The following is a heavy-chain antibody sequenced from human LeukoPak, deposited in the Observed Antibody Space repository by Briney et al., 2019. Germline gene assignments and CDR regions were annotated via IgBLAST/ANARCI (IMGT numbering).Heavy chain of an antibody. J-gene: IGHJ4*02. CDR3: ARDCGDSSGCPFDY. Sequence: PSEXLSLTCTVSGGSISSGDYYWSWIRQPPGTGLEWIGYIYYSGSTYYNPSRKSRVTISVDTSKNQFSLKLSSVTAADTAVYYCARDCGDSSGCPFDYWGQGTLVTVSS. CDR2: IYYSGST. D-gene: IGHD3-22*01. CDR1: GGSISSGDYY. V-gene: IGHV4-30-4*08.